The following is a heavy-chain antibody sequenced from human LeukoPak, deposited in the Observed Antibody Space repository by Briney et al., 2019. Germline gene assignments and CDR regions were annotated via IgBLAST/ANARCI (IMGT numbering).Heavy chain of an antibody. CDR2: TYYRSKWYN. CDR1: GDSVSSNSAA. J-gene: IGHJ4*02. CDR3: ARGWGYCSGGNCYVFDS. Sequence: SQTLSLTCAISGDSVSSNSAAWNWIRQSPSRGLEWLGRTYYRSKWYNDYAVSVKSRITVKSDTSKNRFSLQLNSVTPEDTAVYYCARGWGYCSGGNCYVFDSWGQGTLVTVSS. D-gene: IGHD2-15*01. V-gene: IGHV6-1*01.